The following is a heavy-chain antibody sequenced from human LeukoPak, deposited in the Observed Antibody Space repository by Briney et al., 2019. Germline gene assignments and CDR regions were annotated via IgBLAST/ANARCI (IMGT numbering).Heavy chain of an antibody. Sequence: ASVTVSCKASGYSFTSYDINWVRQATGQGLEWMGWMSPNSDNTGYAQKFQGRVTFTRDTSIGTAYMELRSLTSEDTAVYYCARDYGGSSGWFDPWGQGTLVTVSS. D-gene: IGHD4-23*01. CDR2: MSPNSDNT. CDR1: GYSFTSYD. CDR3: ARDYGGSSGWFDP. J-gene: IGHJ5*02. V-gene: IGHV1-8*01.